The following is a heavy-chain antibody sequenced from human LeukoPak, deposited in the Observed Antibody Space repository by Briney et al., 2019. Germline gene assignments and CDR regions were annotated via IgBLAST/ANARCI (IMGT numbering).Heavy chain of an antibody. CDR3: AKGRGNPYYFDY. J-gene: IGHJ4*01. CDR1: GFTFSSYA. D-gene: IGHD1-14*01. V-gene: IGHV3-23*01. CDR2: ISDSGYTT. Sequence: GGSLRLSCAASGFTFSSYAMYWVRQAPGKGLEWVSGISDSGYTTYHIDAVKGRLGISRDNTRDTLYLQMDSLRADDTAVYYCAKGRGNPYYFDYWGQGLLVTVSS.